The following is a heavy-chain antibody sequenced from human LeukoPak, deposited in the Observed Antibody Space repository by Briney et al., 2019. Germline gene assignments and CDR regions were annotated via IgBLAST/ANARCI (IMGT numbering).Heavy chain of an antibody. D-gene: IGHD1-1*01. CDR3: ARDIARTSHFDY. CDR1: GYTFTGCY. V-gene: IGHV1-2*02. J-gene: IGHJ4*02. Sequence: ASVKVSCKASGYTFTGCYMHWVRQAPGQGLEWMGWINPNSGGTDYAQKFQGRVTMTRDTSISTAYMELNRLRSDDTAVYYCARDIARTSHFDYWGQGTLVTVSS. CDR2: INPNSGGT.